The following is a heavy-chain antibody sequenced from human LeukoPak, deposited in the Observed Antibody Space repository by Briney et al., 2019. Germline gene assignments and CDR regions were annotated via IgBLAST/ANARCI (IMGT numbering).Heavy chain of an antibody. CDR2: IKSKTDGGTT. J-gene: IGHJ4*02. D-gene: IGHD4-23*01. V-gene: IGHV3-15*01. CDR3: TTWGKMVTTDY. Sequence: GGSLRLSCAASGLTFTNAWMSWVRQAPGKGLEWVGRIKSKTDGGTTDYAAPVKGRFTISRDDSKNTLYLQMNSLKTEDTAVYYCTTWGKMVTTDYWGQGTLVTVSS. CDR1: GLTFTNAW.